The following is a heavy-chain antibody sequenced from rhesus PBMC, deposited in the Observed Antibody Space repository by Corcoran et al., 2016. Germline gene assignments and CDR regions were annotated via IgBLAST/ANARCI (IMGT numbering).Heavy chain of an antibody. CDR2: LYWNDNQ. J-gene: IGHJ4*01. D-gene: IGHD2-2*01. CDR1: GLSISSSGTG. CDR3: ARLFEMNSFTSDAY. V-gene: IGHV2-95*01. Sequence: QVTLKASGPARVKPTQTLTLPCTLSGLSISSSGTGVGWIRPHTGKALDLLANLYWNDNQYSTTPLNIRPTIPKDTSQNQCILTITNMDPSVTSTYDCARLFEMNSFTSDAYRGQGVLVTVSS.